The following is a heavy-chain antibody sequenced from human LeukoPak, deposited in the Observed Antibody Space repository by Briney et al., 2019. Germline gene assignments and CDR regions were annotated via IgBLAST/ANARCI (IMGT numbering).Heavy chain of an antibody. D-gene: IGHD1-26*01. V-gene: IGHV3-9*01. CDR3: AKVISVGATPYYFDY. Sequence: GGSLRLSCAASGFTFDDYAMHWVRQAPGKGLEWVSGTIWNSGSIVYANSVKGRFTISRDNAKHSLYLQMNSLRAEDTALYYCAKVISVGATPYYFDYSGQGTLVTVSS. CDR1: GFTFDDYA. J-gene: IGHJ4*02. CDR2: TIWNSGSI.